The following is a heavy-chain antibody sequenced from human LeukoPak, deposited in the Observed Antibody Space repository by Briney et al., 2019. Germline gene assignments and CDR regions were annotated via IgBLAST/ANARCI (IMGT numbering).Heavy chain of an antibody. CDR2: ISWNSGSI. CDR3: AKDVGAIAVAATR. CDR1: GFTFSSYS. Sequence: GGSLRLSCAASGFTFSSYSMNWVRQAPGKGLEWVSGISWNSGSIGYADSVKGRFTISRDNAKNSLYLQMNSLRAEDTALYYCAKDVGAIAVAATRWGQGTLVTVSS. J-gene: IGHJ4*02. D-gene: IGHD6-19*01. V-gene: IGHV3-9*01.